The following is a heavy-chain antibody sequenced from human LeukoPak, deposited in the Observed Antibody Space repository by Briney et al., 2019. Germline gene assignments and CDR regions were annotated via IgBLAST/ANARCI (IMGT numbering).Heavy chain of an antibody. V-gene: IGHV3-30*04. CDR2: ISYDGSNK. CDR3: TRAEYGANADY. J-gene: IGHJ4*02. D-gene: IGHD4-17*01. CDR1: GFTFSSYA. Sequence: PGRSLRLSCAASGFTFSSYAMHWVRQAPGEGLEWVAVISYDGSNKYYADSVKGRSTISRDNSKNTLYLQINSLRAEDTAVYYCTRAEYGANADYWGQGTLVTVSS.